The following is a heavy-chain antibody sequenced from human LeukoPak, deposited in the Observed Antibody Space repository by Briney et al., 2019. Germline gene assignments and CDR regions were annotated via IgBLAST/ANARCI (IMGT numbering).Heavy chain of an antibody. D-gene: IGHD5-12*01. CDR2: IIPNSGGS. Sequence: GASVKVSCKASGYTFTGYFMHWVRQAPGQGLEWMGRIIPNSGGSNFAQNFQGRVTMTRDTSISTTYMELSSLRSDDTAVDYCARGSYSGYDIDYWGQGTLVTVSS. V-gene: IGHV1-2*06. CDR3: ARGSYSGYDIDY. J-gene: IGHJ4*02. CDR1: GYTFTGYF.